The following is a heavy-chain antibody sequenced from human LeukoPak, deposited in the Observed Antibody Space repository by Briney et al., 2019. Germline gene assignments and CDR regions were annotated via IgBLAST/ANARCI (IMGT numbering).Heavy chain of an antibody. CDR3: ARDWIVPAAIPGGLYYYYGMDV. D-gene: IGHD2-2*01. J-gene: IGHJ6*02. Sequence: ASVKVSCKASGYTFTSYGISWVRQAPGQGLEWMGWISAYNGNTNYAQKLQGRVTMTTDTSTSTAYMELRSLRSDDTAVYYCARDWIVPAAIPGGLYYYYGMDVWGQGTTVTVPS. V-gene: IGHV1-18*01. CDR1: GYTFTSYG. CDR2: ISAYNGNT.